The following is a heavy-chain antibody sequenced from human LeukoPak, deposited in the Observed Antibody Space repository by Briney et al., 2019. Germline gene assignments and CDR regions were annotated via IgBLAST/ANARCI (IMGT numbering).Heavy chain of an antibody. V-gene: IGHV3-30*18. J-gene: IGHJ4*02. CDR2: ISYDGSNK. D-gene: IGHD6-19*01. CDR3: AKAGYSSGWRNFDY. Sequence: GGSLRLSCAASGFTFSSYGIHWVRQATGKGLEWVAVISYDGSNKFYADSVKGRFTISRDNSKNTLYLQMNSLRAEDTAVYYCAKAGYSSGWRNFDYWGQGTLVTVSS. CDR1: GFTFSSYG.